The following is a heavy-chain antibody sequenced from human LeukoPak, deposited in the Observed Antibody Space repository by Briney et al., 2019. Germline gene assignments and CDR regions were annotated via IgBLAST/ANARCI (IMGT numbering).Heavy chain of an antibody. V-gene: IGHV3-74*01. CDR1: GFTFSSNW. D-gene: IGHD1-14*01. Sequence: GGSVRLSCAASGFTFSSNWMHWVSQGPGKGLVWVSRINPDGSRTDYAESVKGRFTISRDNAKNTLSLEMNSLGDEDTAVYYCSRDFNGRNDFWGQGTLVTVSS. CDR2: INPDGSRT. CDR3: SRDFNGRNDF. J-gene: IGHJ4*02.